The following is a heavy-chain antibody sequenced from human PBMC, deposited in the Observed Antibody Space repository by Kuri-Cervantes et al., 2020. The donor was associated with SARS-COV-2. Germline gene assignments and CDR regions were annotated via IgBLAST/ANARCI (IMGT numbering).Heavy chain of an antibody. Sequence: ESLKISCAVSGYSISSGYYWGWIRQPPGKGLEWIGSIYHSGSTYYNPSLKSRVTISVDTSKNQFSLKLSSVTAADTAVYYCARLRSMVRGSSLWLGSNWFDPWGQGTLVTVSS. J-gene: IGHJ5*02. CDR2: IYHSGST. CDR1: GYSISSGYY. D-gene: IGHD5-18*01. V-gene: IGHV4-38-2*01. CDR3: ARLRSMVRGSSLWLGSNWFDP.